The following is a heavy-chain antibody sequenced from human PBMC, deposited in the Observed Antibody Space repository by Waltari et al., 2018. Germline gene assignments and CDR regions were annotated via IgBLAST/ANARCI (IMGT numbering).Heavy chain of an antibody. CDR3: ARGTSDYRDNWFDP. V-gene: IGHV4-59*01. J-gene: IGHJ5*02. CDR1: GDSIRYYY. Sequence: QVQLQESGPGLVKPSETLSLTCSVLGDSIRYYYWSWIRQPPGKGLEWIGYIYYSGSTTYNPSLKSRSTISLDTYKSQLSLKLTSVTAADTAVYYCARGTSDYRDNWFDPWGQGTLVIVSS. D-gene: IGHD4-17*01. CDR2: IYYSGST.